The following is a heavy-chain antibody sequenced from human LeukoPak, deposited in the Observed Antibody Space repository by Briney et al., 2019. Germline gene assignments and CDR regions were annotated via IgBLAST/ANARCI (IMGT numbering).Heavy chain of an antibody. CDR1: GGSISSSSYY. CDR2: IYYSGST. D-gene: IGHD6-13*01. V-gene: IGHV4-39*07. CDR3: ARAHSSSWPNYNWFDP. J-gene: IGHJ5*02. Sequence: SETLSLTCTVSGGSISSSSYYWGWIRQPPGKGLEWIGSIYYSGSTYYNPSLKSRVTISVDTSKNQFSLKLNSVTAADTAVYYCARAHSSSWPNYNWFDPWGQGTLVTVSS.